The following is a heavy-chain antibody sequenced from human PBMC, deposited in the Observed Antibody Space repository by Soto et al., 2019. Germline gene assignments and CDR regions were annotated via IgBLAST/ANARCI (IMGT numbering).Heavy chain of an antibody. J-gene: IGHJ5*02. Sequence: GASVKVSCKASGGTFSSYAISWVRQAPGQGLEWMGGIIPIFGTANYAQKFQGRVTITADESTSTAYMELSSLRSEDTAVYYCARDLAIFGVVTFDPWGQGTLVTVSS. CDR1: GGTFSSYA. CDR3: ARDLAIFGVVTFDP. D-gene: IGHD3-3*01. CDR2: IIPIFGTA. V-gene: IGHV1-69*13.